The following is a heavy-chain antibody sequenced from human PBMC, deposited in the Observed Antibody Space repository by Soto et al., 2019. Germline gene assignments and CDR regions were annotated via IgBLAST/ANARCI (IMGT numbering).Heavy chain of an antibody. V-gene: IGHV3-9*01. Sequence: GGSLRLSCAASGFTFDDYAMHWVRQAPGKGLEWVSGISWNSGSIGYADSVKDRFTISRDNAKNSLYLQMNSLRAEDTALYYCAKDLAAAGYYYGMDVWGQGTTVTVSS. D-gene: IGHD6-13*01. CDR2: ISWNSGSI. CDR1: GFTFDDYA. J-gene: IGHJ6*02. CDR3: AKDLAAAGYYYGMDV.